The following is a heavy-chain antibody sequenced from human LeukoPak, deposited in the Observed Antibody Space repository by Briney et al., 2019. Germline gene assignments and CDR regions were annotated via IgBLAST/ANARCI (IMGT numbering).Heavy chain of an antibody. CDR1: GFTFSSHA. J-gene: IGHJ4*02. V-gene: IGHV3-30*04. CDR2: ISYDGSNK. Sequence: GGSLRLSCAASGFTFSSHAMHWVRQAPGKGLEWVAVISYDGSNKYYADSVKGRFTISRDSSKNTLYLQMNSLKTEDTAVYYCTTDPLLWFGEETIYYWGQGTLVTVSS. D-gene: IGHD3-10*01. CDR3: TTDPLLWFGEETIYY.